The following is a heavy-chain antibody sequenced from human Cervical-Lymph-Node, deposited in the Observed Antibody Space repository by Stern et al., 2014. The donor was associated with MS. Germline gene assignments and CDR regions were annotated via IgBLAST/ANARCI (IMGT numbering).Heavy chain of an antibody. CDR1: GYKFSSYW. J-gene: IGHJ6*02. CDR2: IYPGDSDA. Sequence: EVQLVQSGVEVKKPGESLKISCQGSGYKFSSYWIAWVRQMPGKGLEWMGIIYPGDSDAKYGPSFQGQVTISVDKSINTAYLQWSSLKASDTGTFYCARLGVVASTHSGMDVWGQGTTVTVSS. CDR3: ARLGVVASTHSGMDV. D-gene: IGHD2-15*01. V-gene: IGHV5-51*01.